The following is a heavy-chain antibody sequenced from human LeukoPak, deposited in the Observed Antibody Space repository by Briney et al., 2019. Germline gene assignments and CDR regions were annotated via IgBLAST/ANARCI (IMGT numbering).Heavy chain of an antibody. V-gene: IGHV3-66*01. CDR2: IYSGGST. D-gene: IGHD3-16*01. CDR3: AREGPGGAIDAFDI. J-gene: IGHJ3*02. Sequence: VIYSGGSTYYADSVKGRFTISRDNSKNTLYLQMNSLRAEDTAVYYCAREGPGGAIDAFDIWGQGTMVTVSS.